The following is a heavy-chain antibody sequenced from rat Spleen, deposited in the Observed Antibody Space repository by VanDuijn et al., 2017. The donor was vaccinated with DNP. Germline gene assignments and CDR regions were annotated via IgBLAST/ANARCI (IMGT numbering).Heavy chain of an antibody. J-gene: IGHJ2*01. Sequence: EVKLVESGGGLAQPGRSLKLSCAASGFTFSDYSMAWVLQAPTKGLVWVASISYDGGGTYYRDSVKGRFTISGDNAKSTLYLQMDSLRSEDMATYYCARWGGSNADYFDFWGQGVMVTVSS. CDR3: ARWGGSNADYFDF. CDR1: GFTFSDYS. V-gene: IGHV5-20*01. D-gene: IGHD1-3*01. CDR2: ISYDGGGT.